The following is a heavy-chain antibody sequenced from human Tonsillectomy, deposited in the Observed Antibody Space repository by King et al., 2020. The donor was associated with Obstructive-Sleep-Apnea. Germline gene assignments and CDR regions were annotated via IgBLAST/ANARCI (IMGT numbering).Heavy chain of an antibody. CDR1: GFTFSSYS. CDR2: IDDSSNYR. D-gene: IGHD1-1*01. Sequence: VQLVESGGGLVKPGGSLRLSCAASGFTFSSYSMNWVRQAPGEGLEWVSSIDDSSNYRYYADSVKGRFTISRDNAKNSLYLQMDSLGAADTAVYYCASGHLEARTKSLDSWGQGTLVTVSS. CDR3: ASGHLEARTKSLDS. J-gene: IGHJ4*02. V-gene: IGHV3-21*01.